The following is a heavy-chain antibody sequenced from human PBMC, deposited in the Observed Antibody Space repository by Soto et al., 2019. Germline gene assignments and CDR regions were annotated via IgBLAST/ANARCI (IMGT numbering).Heavy chain of an antibody. V-gene: IGHV4-34*01. CDR2: IHYNGRT. J-gene: IGHJ4*02. CDR1: GESSSTYY. Sequence: QVRLQQWGAGLLKPSETLSLTCGVYGESSSTYYWTWIRQSPGKGLEWIADIHYNGRTNYNPSLKSRLTISVDTSQKQFSLKLTSVTAADTAVYYCVRFEGPSPGSGPLADFWGQGTLVTVSS. D-gene: IGHD3-10*01. CDR3: VRFEGPSPGSGPLADF.